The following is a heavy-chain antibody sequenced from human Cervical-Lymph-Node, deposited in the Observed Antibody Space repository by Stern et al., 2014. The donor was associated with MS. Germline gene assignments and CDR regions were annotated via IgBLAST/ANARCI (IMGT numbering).Heavy chain of an antibody. CDR2: IYQDGST. Sequence: QVQLQESGPGLVKPSETLSLTCTVSGGSFNNYYWSWIRQPPGKGLEWIWYIYQDGSTKYNPSLKSRVTISLHTSKKQFSLRLTSVTAADTAVYYCARVDDCSGGTCFSTSWFDPWGQGTLVTVSS. CDR3: ARVDDCSGGTCFSTSWFDP. J-gene: IGHJ5*02. D-gene: IGHD2-15*01. V-gene: IGHV4-59*01. CDR1: GGSFNNYY.